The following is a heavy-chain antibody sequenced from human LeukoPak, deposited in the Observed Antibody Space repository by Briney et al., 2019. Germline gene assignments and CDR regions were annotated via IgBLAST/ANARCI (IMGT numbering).Heavy chain of an antibody. J-gene: IGHJ4*02. D-gene: IGHD2-21*02. CDR3: ASLGTSTGGDCYRY. V-gene: IGHV1-69*13. CDR2: IIPIFGTA. Sequence: ASVKVSCKASGYTFTSYGISWVRQAPGQGLEWMGGIIPIFGTANYAQKFQGRVTITADESTSTAYMELSSLRSEDTAVYYCASLGTSTGGDCYRYWGQGTLVTVSS. CDR1: GYTFTSYG.